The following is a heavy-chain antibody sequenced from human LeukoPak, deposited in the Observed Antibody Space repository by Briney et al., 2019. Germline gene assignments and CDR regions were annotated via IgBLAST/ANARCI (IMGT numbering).Heavy chain of an antibody. J-gene: IGHJ4*02. CDR1: GFTFSSYA. Sequence: GGSLRLSCAASGFTFSSYAMTWVRQAPGKGLEWVSSISGSDGSTYYADSVKGRFTISRDNSKNTLYVQMSSLRAEDTAVYYCAKGRSSGYDLGDYWGQGTLVTVSS. CDR2: ISGSDGST. CDR3: AKGRSSGYDLGDY. V-gene: IGHV3-23*01. D-gene: IGHD3-22*01.